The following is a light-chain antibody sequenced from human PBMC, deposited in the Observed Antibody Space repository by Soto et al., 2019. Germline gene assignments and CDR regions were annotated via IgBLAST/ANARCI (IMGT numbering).Light chain of an antibody. CDR3: QQYNNWPYT. Sequence: VLTQSPASLSVSPADRVTISCRAGPISSNLAWHQQRPGQAPRLLIYDASVRATGVPARFSGRGSGTEFTLTTNSLQSADYAFDFCQQYNNWPYTFGKGT. J-gene: IGKJ2*01. V-gene: IGKV3-15*01. CDR1: PISSN. CDR2: DAS.